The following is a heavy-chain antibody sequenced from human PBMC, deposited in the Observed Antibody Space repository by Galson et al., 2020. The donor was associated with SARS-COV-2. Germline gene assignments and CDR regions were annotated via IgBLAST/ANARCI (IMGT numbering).Heavy chain of an antibody. CDR1: GFTFSDYY. J-gene: IGHJ4*02. V-gene: IGHV3-11*01. D-gene: IGHD3-22*01. Sequence: GGSLRLSCAASGFTFSDYYMSWIRQAPGKGLEWVSYISSSGSTIYYADSVKGRFTISRDNAKNSLYLQMNSLRAEDTAVYYCARDSRLPYDSSGYYPTAIDYWGQGTLVTVSS. CDR2: ISSSGSTI. CDR3: ARDSRLPYDSSGYYPTAIDY.